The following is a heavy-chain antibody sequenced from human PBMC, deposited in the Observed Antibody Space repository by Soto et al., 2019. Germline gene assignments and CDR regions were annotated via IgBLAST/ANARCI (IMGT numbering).Heavy chain of an antibody. Sequence: GGSLRLSCAASGFTFSSYSMNWVRQAPGKGLEWVSSISSSSSYIYYADSVKGRFTISRDNAKNSLYLQMNSLRAEDTAVYYCARDGASGYYSEYFQHWGQGTLVTVSS. CDR3: ARDGASGYYSEYFQH. J-gene: IGHJ1*01. V-gene: IGHV3-21*01. D-gene: IGHD3-22*01. CDR2: ISSSSSYI. CDR1: GFTFSSYS.